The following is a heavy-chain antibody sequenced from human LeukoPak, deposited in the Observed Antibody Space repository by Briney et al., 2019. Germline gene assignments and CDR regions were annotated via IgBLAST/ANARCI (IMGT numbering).Heavy chain of an antibody. V-gene: IGHV1-2*02. CDR3: ARDMVRGVRTPDY. J-gene: IGHJ4*02. CDR2: INPNSGGT. D-gene: IGHD3-10*01. Sequence: ASVKVSCKASGYTFTSYGISWVRQAPGQGLEWMGWINPNSGGTNYAQKFQGRVTMTRDTSISTAYMELSRLRSDDTAVYYCARDMVRGVRTPDYWGQGTLVTVSS. CDR1: GYTFTSYG.